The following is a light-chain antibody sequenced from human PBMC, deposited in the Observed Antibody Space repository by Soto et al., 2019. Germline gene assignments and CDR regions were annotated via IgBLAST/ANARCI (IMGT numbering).Light chain of an antibody. J-gene: IGKJ1*01. CDR2: DAS. CDR1: QSVSSA. Sequence: EIVMTQSPATLSVSPGERATLSCRASQSVSSAVAWYHQRSGQAPRLLIFDASIRVPTTPARFSGSGSGTEFTLTISSLQSEDFAVYYCQQYNNWPRTFGQGTKVDIK. CDR3: QQYNNWPRT. V-gene: IGKV3-15*01.